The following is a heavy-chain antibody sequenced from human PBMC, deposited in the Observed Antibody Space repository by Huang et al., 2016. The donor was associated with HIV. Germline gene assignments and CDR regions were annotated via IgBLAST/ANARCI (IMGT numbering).Heavy chain of an antibody. D-gene: IGHD3-10*01. Sequence: EVQLVQSGAEVKKPGESLKISCKGLVYNFADYWIGWVRHMTGKGMEWIAMIYPADSHTRYSPPFQGQFTVSADNSNATAYLHWSTLRASDTATYFCARSQLWFGELHDAFDVWGLGTGVTISA. V-gene: IGHV5-51*03. CDR1: VYNFADYW. CDR2: IYPADSHT. J-gene: IGHJ3*01. CDR3: ARSQLWFGELHDAFDV.